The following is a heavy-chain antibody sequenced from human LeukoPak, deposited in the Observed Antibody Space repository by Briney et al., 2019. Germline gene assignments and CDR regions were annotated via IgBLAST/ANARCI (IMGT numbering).Heavy chain of an antibody. CDR1: GFTFSSYE. V-gene: IGHV3-48*03. J-gene: IGHJ4*02. CDR2: ISSSGSTI. Sequence: GGSLRLSCAASGFTFSSYEMNWVRQAPGKGLEWVSYISSSGSTIYYADSGKGRFTISRDNAKNSLYLQMNSLRAEDTAVYYCARDSSGAFDYWGQGTLVTVSS. D-gene: IGHD3-22*01. CDR3: ARDSSGAFDY.